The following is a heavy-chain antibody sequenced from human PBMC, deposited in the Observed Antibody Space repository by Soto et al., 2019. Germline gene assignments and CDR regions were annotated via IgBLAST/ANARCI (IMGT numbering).Heavy chain of an antibody. J-gene: IGHJ3*02. CDR3: AKSITMMPKVPHDAFDI. Sequence: QVQLVQSGAEVKKPGSSVKVSCKASGGTFSSYAISWVRQAPGQGLEWMGGIIPIFGTANYAQKFQGRVTITADESTSTAYMELSSLRSEDTAVYYCAKSITMMPKVPHDAFDIWGQGTMVTVSS. D-gene: IGHD3-22*01. CDR1: GGTFSSYA. V-gene: IGHV1-69*01. CDR2: IIPIFGTA.